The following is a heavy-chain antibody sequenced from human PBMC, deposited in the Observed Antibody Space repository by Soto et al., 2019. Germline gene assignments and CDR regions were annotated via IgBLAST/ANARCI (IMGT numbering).Heavy chain of an antibody. J-gene: IGHJ4*02. Sequence: SVKVSCKASGGTFSSYAISWVRQAPGQGLEWMGGIIPIFGTANYAQKFQGRVTITADESTSTAYMELSSLRSEDTAVYYCAANSGSYLDFDYWGQGTLVTVSS. CDR3: AANSGSYLDFDY. V-gene: IGHV1-69*13. D-gene: IGHD1-26*01. CDR2: IIPIFGTA. CDR1: GGTFSSYA.